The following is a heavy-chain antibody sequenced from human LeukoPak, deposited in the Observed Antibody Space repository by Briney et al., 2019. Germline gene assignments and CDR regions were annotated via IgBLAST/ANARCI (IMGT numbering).Heavy chain of an antibody. CDR3: ARDTLGEGEDANYAVYYFDY. D-gene: IGHD4/OR15-4a*01. V-gene: IGHV3-74*01. CDR2: INSDGSST. Sequence: GGSLRLSCAASGFTFSSYWMHWVRQAPGKGLVWVSRINSDGSSTSYADSVKGRFTISRDNGKNLLDLQMNSLRADDTAVYYCARDTLGEGEDANYAVYYFDYWGQGTVVTVSS. J-gene: IGHJ4*02. CDR1: GFTFSSYW.